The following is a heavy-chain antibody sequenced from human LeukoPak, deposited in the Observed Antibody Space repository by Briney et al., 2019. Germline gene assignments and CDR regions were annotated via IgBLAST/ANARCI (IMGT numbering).Heavy chain of an antibody. CDR2: IGTSSSPI. D-gene: IGHD3-10*01. CDR1: GFTFSNYT. V-gene: IGHV3-48*02. CDR3: ARTQFGADY. J-gene: IGHJ4*02. Sequence: GGSLRLSCAASGFTFSNYTMNWVRQAPGKGLEWISYIGTSSSPIYYADSVKGRFTISRDNAKNSLYLQMNSLRDMDTAVYYCARTQFGADYWGQGILVTVSS.